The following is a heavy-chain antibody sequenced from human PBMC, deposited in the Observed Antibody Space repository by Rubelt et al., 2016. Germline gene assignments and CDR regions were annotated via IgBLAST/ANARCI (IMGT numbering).Heavy chain of an antibody. CDR3: ARSSVTMVRGVIFWFDP. CDR1: GYTFSSYA. V-gene: IGHV1-3*01. CDR2: INAGYGDT. J-gene: IGHJ5*02. D-gene: IGHD3-10*01. Sequence: PGDSVKVSCKASGYTFSSYAIHWVRQAPGQRLEWMGWINAGYGDTRYSPNFQGRLTITRDTSATTAYMELRSMRSDDTAVYYCARSSVTMVRGVIFWFDPWGQGPLVTVSS.